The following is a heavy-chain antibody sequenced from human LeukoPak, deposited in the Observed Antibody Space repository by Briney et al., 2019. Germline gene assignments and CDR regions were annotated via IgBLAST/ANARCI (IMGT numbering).Heavy chain of an antibody. CDR2: ISGSGGST. CDR3: ARSIVGAYNAFDI. V-gene: IGHV3-23*01. CDR1: GFTFSSYA. Sequence: GGSLRLSCAASGFTFSSYAMSWVRQAPRKGLEWVSAISGSGGSTYYADSVKGRFTISRDNSKNTLYLQMNSLRAEDTAVYYCARSIVGAYNAFDIWGQGTMVTVSS. D-gene: IGHD1-26*01. J-gene: IGHJ3*02.